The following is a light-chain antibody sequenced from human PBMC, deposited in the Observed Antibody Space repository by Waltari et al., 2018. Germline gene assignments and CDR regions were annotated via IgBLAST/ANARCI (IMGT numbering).Light chain of an antibody. CDR3: QQYSSSSMFS. V-gene: IGKV1-5*03. CDR2: KTF. CDR1: KSISTS. J-gene: IGKJ2*03. Sequence: DIQLTQSPSTLSASVGDRVTITCRASKSISTSLAWFQQKTGNPPKLLIYKTFNLERGVPSRFSGSGSGTEFTLTITSLQPDDFATYYCQQYSSSSMFSFGQGTKLEIK.